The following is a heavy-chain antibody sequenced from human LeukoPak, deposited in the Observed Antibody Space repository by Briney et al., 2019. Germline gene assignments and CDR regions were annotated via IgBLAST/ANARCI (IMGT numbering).Heavy chain of an antibody. CDR2: ISSSSTYI. Sequence: PGGSLRLSCTASGFTLRRYTLNWVRQAPGKGLEWVSSISSSSTYIYYADSVKGRFTISRDNAKNSLDLQMNSLRAEDTAVYYCARVGYYDSSGYYHEDAFDIWGQGTMVTVSS. CDR1: GFTLRRYT. D-gene: IGHD3-22*01. CDR3: ARVGYYDSSGYYHEDAFDI. J-gene: IGHJ3*02. V-gene: IGHV3-21*01.